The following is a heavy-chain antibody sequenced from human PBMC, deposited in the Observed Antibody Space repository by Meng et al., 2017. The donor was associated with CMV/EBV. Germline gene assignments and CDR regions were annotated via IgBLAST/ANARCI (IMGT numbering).Heavy chain of an antibody. V-gene: IGHV3-49*04. CDR3: TRSPFGVVVWFDP. D-gene: IGHD3-3*01. CDR1: GFTFGDYA. Sequence: GGSLRLSCTASGFTFGDYAMSWVRQAPGKGLEWVGFIRSKAYGGTTEYAASVKGRFTISRDDSKSIAYLQMNSLKTEDTAVYYWTRSPFGVVVWFDPWGQGTLVTVSS. CDR2: IRSKAYGGTT. J-gene: IGHJ5*02.